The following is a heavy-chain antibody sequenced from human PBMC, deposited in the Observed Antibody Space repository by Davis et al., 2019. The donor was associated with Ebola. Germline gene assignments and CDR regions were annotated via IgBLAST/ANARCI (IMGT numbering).Heavy chain of an antibody. J-gene: IGHJ4*02. Sequence: PGGSLRLSCAASGIMFNTYWMNWVRQAPGKGLEWVSYISSISSTIYYADSVKGRFTISRDNAKNSLYLQMNSLRAEDTALYYCAKATGNIYDFWSGYPLGYFDYWGQGTLVTVSS. CDR2: ISSISSTI. CDR3: AKATGNIYDFWSGYPLGYFDY. V-gene: IGHV3-48*04. D-gene: IGHD3-3*01. CDR1: GIMFNTYW.